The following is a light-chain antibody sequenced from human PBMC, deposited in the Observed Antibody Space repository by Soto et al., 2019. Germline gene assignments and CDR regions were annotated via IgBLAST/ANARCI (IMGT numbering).Light chain of an antibody. CDR2: TSG. CDR3: QQTYSTPYT. CDR1: QRITTY. Sequence: IHATQSPSSLSASVGDRVTITCRASQRITTYLNWYQQKPGEAPKLLISTSGTLQRGVPSRFSGSGSGTDFTLTITSLQPADFATYFCQQTYSTPYTFGQGTTLEIK. J-gene: IGKJ2*01. V-gene: IGKV1-39*01.